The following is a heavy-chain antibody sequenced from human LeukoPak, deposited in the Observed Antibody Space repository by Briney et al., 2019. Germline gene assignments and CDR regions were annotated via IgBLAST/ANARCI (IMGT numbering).Heavy chain of an antibody. CDR3: AREGITIFGVVTLYNWFDP. V-gene: IGHV1-46*01. CDR2: INPSGGST. D-gene: IGHD3-3*01. Sequence: ASVKVSCKASGYTFTSYYMHWVRQAPGQGLEWMGIINPSGGSTSYAQKFQGRVTMTRDTSTSTVYMELSSLRSEDTAVYYCAREGITIFGVVTLYNWFDPWGQGTLVTVSS. CDR1: GYTFTSYY. J-gene: IGHJ5*02.